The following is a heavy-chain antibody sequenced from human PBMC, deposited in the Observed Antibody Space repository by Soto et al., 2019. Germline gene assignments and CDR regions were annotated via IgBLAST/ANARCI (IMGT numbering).Heavy chain of an antibody. J-gene: IGHJ4*02. Sequence: GGALRLSCADSGFTFSSYWMSWVRQAPGKGLEWVANIKQDGSEKYYVDSVKGRFTISRDNAKNSLYLQMNSLRAEDTAVYYCARVLAARPFDYWGQGTLVTVSS. D-gene: IGHD6-6*01. CDR3: ARVLAARPFDY. CDR2: IKQDGSEK. CDR1: GFTFSSYW. V-gene: IGHV3-7*04.